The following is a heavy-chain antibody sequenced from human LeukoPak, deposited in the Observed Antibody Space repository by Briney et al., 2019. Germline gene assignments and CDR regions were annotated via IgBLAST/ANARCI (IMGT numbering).Heavy chain of an antibody. CDR2: ITSTSDYI. Sequence: GGSLRLSCAASGFTFRIFGMNWVRQAPGKGLEWVSSITSTSDYIYYADSVRGRFTISRDNAKNSLYLQMNSLRAEDTALYYCARGRYSGSYLLDYWGQGTLVTVSS. D-gene: IGHD1-26*01. CDR1: GFTFRIFG. CDR3: ARGRYSGSYLLDY. J-gene: IGHJ4*02. V-gene: IGHV3-21*01.